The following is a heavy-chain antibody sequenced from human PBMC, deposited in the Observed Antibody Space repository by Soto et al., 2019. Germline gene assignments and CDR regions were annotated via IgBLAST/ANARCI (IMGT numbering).Heavy chain of an antibody. CDR1: GFTFSPFW. D-gene: IGHD3-10*01. CDR2: INGDGSST. CDR3: AKGGDYGSVHY. J-gene: IGHJ4*02. Sequence: EVQLVESGGGLVQPGGSLRLSCAASGFTFSPFWMYWVRQAPGKGLVWVSHINGDGSSTTYADSVKGRFTISRDNAKNTLYLQMSSLRAEDTAVYYCAKGGDYGSVHYWGQGTLVTVSS. V-gene: IGHV3-74*01.